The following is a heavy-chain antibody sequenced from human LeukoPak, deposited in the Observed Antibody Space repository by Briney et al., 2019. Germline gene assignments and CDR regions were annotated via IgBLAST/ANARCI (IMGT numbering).Heavy chain of an antibody. V-gene: IGHV4-61*02. Sequence: SQTLSPTCSVSGGSVTSGPNYWNWIRRPAGKGLEWIGRIQTSGRVNYSPSLKSRVTVYLDTPKNLVSLQLTSVTAADTAVYYCARDRGNGDYGDYFDSWGQGTQVTVSS. CDR3: ARDRGNGDYGDYFDS. CDR1: GGSVTSGPNY. J-gene: IGHJ4*02. D-gene: IGHD4-17*01. CDR2: IQTSGRV.